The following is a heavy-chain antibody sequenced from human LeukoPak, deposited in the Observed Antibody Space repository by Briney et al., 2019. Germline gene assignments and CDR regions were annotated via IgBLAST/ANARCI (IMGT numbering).Heavy chain of an antibody. CDR1: GFTFSSYG. CDR3: AKDGVVVPAGNWNYYMDV. D-gene: IGHD2-2*01. V-gene: IGHV3-30*02. J-gene: IGHJ6*03. CDR2: IRYDGSNK. Sequence: PGGSLRLSCAASGFTFSSYGMHWVRQAPGKGLEWVAFIRYDGSNKYYADSVKGRFTISRDNSKNTLYLQMNSLRAEDTAVYYCAKDGVVVPAGNWNYYMDVWGKGTTVTVSS.